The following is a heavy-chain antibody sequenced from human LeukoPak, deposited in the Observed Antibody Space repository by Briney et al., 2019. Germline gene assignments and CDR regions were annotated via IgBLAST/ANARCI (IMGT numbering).Heavy chain of an antibody. CDR1: GGSFSGYY. CDR3: ASSNLGTVTTYLY. Sequence: SETLSLTCAVYGGSFSGYYWSWIRQPPGKGLEWIGEINHSGSTNYNPSLKSRVTLSVDTSKNQFSLKLSSVTAADTAVYYCASSNLGTVTTYLYWGQGTLVTVSS. V-gene: IGHV4-34*01. D-gene: IGHD4-11*01. CDR2: INHSGST. J-gene: IGHJ4*02.